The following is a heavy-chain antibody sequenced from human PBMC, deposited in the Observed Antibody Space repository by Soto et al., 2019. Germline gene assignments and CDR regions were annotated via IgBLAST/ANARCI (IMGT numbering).Heavy chain of an antibody. J-gene: IGHJ4*02. CDR3: ARSPTSISNPDHSDY. Sequence: PGESLKISCKGSGYSFSTYWIAWVRQMPGQGLEWMGIIYPGDYDTRYSPSFQGQVTISVDKSISTAYLQWSSLKASDTAMYYCARSPTSISNPDHSDYWGQRTLVTVSA. CDR2: IYPGDYDT. V-gene: IGHV5-51*01. CDR1: GYSFSTYW.